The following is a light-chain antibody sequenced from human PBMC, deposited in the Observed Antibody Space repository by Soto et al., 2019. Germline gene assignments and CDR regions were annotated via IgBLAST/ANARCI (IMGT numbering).Light chain of an antibody. CDR2: SAS. CDR1: QSISSY. CDR3: QQSYSTPWT. J-gene: IGKJ1*01. Sequence: DIQMTQSPSSLSASVGDRVTITCRASQSISSYLNWYHQKPGKAPKLLIYSASSLQSGVPSRFSRSGSGTDFTLTISSLQPEDFATYYCQQSYSTPWTFGQGTNVEIK. V-gene: IGKV1-39*01.